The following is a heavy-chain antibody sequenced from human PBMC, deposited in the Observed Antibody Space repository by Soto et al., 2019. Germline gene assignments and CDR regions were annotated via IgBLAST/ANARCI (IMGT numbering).Heavy chain of an antibody. D-gene: IGHD3-16*01. V-gene: IGHV4-59*08. CDR1: GGSISSYY. CDR3: ARQTWGGGPSDPRDAFDI. CDR2: IYYSGST. J-gene: IGHJ3*02. Sequence: SETLSLTCTVSGGSISSYYWSWIRQPPGKGLEWIGYIYYSGSTNYNPSLKSRVTISVDTSKNQFSLKLSSVTAADTAVYYCARQTWGGGPSDPRDAFDIWGQGTMVTVSS.